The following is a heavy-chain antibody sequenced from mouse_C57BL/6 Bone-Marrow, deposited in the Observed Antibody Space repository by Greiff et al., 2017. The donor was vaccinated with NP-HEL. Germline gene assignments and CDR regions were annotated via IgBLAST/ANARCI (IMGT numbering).Heavy chain of an antibody. CDR1: GYAFSSSW. CDR2: IYPGDGDT. CDR3: ARDTTVVAPHYYAMDY. D-gene: IGHD1-1*01. J-gene: IGHJ4*01. V-gene: IGHV1-82*01. Sequence: QVQLQQSGPELVKPGASVKISCKASGYAFSSSWMNWVKQRPGKGLEWIGRIYPGDGDTNYNGKFKGKATLTADKSSSTAYMQLSSLTSEDSAVDFCARDTTVVAPHYYAMDYWGQGTSVTVSS.